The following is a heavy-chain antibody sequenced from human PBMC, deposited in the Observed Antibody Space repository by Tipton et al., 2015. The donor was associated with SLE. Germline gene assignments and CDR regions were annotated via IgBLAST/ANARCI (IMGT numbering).Heavy chain of an antibody. CDR3: ASGDSSSWLYFDY. CDR1: GYTFTSYG. D-gene: IGHD6-13*01. Sequence: QSGPEVKKPGASVKVSCKASGYTFTSYGFSWVRQAPGQGLEWMGWISGYNGDTHYAQKLQGRVTMTTDTSTTTAYMELRSLRADDTAVYYCASGDSSSWLYFDYWGQGTLVTVSS. J-gene: IGHJ4*02. CDR2: ISGYNGDT. V-gene: IGHV1-18*01.